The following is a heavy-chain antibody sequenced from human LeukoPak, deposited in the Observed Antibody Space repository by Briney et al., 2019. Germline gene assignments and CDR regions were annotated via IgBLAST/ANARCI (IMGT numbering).Heavy chain of an antibody. V-gene: IGHV5-51*01. CDR3: ARRIVVVAHNRAPYNWFDP. Sequence: GESLKISCKGSGYSFTNYWIGWVRQMPRKGLEWMGIIYPGDSDTRYSPSFQGHVTMSADKSINTAYLQWSSLRASDTAMYYCARRIVVVAHNRAPYNWFDPWGQGTLVTVSS. J-gene: IGHJ5*02. D-gene: IGHD2-15*01. CDR1: GYSFTNYW. CDR2: IYPGDSDT.